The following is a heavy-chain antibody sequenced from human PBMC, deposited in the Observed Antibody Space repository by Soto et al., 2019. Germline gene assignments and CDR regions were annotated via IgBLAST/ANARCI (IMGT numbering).Heavy chain of an antibody. CDR3: AKDRWCNPSSTSCYSPVNWFDP. J-gene: IGHJ5*02. CDR1: GFTFSSYA. D-gene: IGHD2-2*01. Sequence: GGSLRLSCAASGFTFSSYAMSWVRQAPGKGLEWVSAISGSGGSTYYADSVKGRFTISRDNSKNTLYLQMNSLRAEDTAVYYCAKDRWCNPSSTSCYSPVNWFDPWGQGTLVTVSS. CDR2: ISGSGGST. V-gene: IGHV3-23*01.